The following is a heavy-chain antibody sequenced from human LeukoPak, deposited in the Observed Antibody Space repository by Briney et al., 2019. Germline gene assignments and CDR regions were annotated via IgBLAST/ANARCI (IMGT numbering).Heavy chain of an antibody. Sequence: GGSLRLSCAASGFTFSSYAMSWVRQAPGKGLEWVSAISGSGGSTYYADSVKGRFTISRDNSKNTRYLQMNSLRAEDTAVYYCAKDLAAITMVRGVITAGDYWGQGTLVTVSS. CDR1: GFTFSSYA. CDR2: ISGSGGST. CDR3: AKDLAAITMVRGVITAGDY. D-gene: IGHD3-10*01. V-gene: IGHV3-23*01. J-gene: IGHJ4*02.